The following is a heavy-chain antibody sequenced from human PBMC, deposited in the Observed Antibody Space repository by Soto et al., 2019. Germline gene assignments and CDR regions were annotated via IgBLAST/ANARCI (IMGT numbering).Heavy chain of an antibody. D-gene: IGHD3-22*01. Sequence: GGSLRLSCAASGFTFSSYGMHWVRQAPCKGLEWVAVISYDGSNKYYADSVKGRFTISRDNSKNTLYLQMNSLRAEDTAVYYCAKDSDYYDSSGPFKLVDYWGQGTLVTVYS. CDR1: GFTFSSYG. CDR3: AKDSDYYDSSGPFKLVDY. CDR2: ISYDGSNK. V-gene: IGHV3-30*18. J-gene: IGHJ4*02.